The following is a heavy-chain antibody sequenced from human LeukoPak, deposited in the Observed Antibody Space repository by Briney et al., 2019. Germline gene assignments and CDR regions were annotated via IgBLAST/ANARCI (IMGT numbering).Heavy chain of an antibody. CDR3: ATPIVVVAATARDY. CDR2: ISYDGSNK. J-gene: IGHJ4*02. V-gene: IGHV3-30*03. CDR1: GFTFSSYG. D-gene: IGHD2-15*01. Sequence: PGRSLRLSCAASGFTFSSYGMHWVRRAPGKGLEWVAVISYDGSNKYYADSVKGRFTISRDNSKNTLYLQMNSLRAEDTAVYYCATPIVVVAATARDYWGQGTLVTVSS.